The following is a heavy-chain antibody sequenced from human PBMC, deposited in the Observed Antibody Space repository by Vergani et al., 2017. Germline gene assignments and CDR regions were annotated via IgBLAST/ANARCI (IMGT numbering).Heavy chain of an antibody. J-gene: IGHJ4*02. CDR2: ISGSGGST. Sequence: EVQLLESGGGLVQPGGSLRLSCAASGFTFSSYAMSWVRQAPGKGLEWVSAISGSGGSTYYADSVKGRFTISKDKSKNTLYLQMNSLRAEDTAVYYCAKADSSGLVVITPDYWGQGTLVTVSS. V-gene: IGHV3-23*01. D-gene: IGHD3-22*01. CDR3: AKADSSGLVVITPDY. CDR1: GFTFSSYA.